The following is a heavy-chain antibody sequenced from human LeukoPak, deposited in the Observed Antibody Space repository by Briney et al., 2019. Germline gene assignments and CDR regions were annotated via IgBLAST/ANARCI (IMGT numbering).Heavy chain of an antibody. D-gene: IGHD1-14*01. CDR1: GFTFSSYG. Sequence: GGSLRLSCAASGFTFSSYGMHWVRQTPGKELEWVAVISYDGSNKYYADSVKGRFTISRDNSKNTLYLQMNSLRAEDTAVYYCAKDSAGVTSAWGQGTLVTVSS. V-gene: IGHV3-30*18. J-gene: IGHJ4*02. CDR3: AKDSAGVTSA. CDR2: ISYDGSNK.